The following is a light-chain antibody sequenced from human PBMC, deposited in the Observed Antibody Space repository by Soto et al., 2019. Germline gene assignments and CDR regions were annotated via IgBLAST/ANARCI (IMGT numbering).Light chain of an antibody. Sequence: QSVLTQPASVSGSPGQSITISCTGTSSDVGGYNYVSWYQQHPGKAPKLMIYEVSNRPSGVSNRFSGSKSGNTASLTISGLQAEDEADYYCTSYTSSITYVFGTGPKATVL. V-gene: IGLV2-14*01. J-gene: IGLJ1*01. CDR1: SSDVGGYNY. CDR2: EVS. CDR3: TSYTSSITYV.